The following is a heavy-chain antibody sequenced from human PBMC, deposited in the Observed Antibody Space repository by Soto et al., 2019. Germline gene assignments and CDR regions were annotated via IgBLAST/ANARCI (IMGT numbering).Heavy chain of an antibody. V-gene: IGHV1-18*01. Sequence: RASVKVSCKASGYTFTSYGISCVRQAPGQGLEWMGWISAYNGNTNYAQKLQGRVTMTTDTSTSTAYMELRSLRSDDTAVYYCARVVLMVYPNWFDPWGQGTLVTVSS. D-gene: IGHD2-8*01. CDR2: ISAYNGNT. CDR3: ARVVLMVYPNWFDP. CDR1: GYTFTSYG. J-gene: IGHJ5*02.